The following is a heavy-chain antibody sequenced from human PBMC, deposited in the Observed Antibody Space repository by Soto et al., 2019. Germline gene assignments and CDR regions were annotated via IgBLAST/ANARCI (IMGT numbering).Heavy chain of an antibody. CDR2: INHSGST. Sequence: SETLSLTCAVYGGSFSGYYWSWIRQPPGKGLEWIGEINHSGSTNYNPSLKSRVTISVDTSKNQFSLKLSSVTAADTAVYYCARVLSGVRVSLGPAAGTPGDAFDIWGQGTMVTVSS. V-gene: IGHV4-34*01. CDR3: ARVLSGVRVSLGPAAGTPGDAFDI. CDR1: GGSFSGYY. D-gene: IGHD6-13*01. J-gene: IGHJ3*02.